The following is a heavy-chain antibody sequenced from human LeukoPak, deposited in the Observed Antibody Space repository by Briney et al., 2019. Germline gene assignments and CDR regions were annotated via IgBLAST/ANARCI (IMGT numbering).Heavy chain of an antibody. J-gene: IGHJ4*02. CDR2: TNDDGTIT. CDR1: GFTFSTSW. CDR3: ARALGSPLDY. V-gene: IGHV3-74*01. Sequence: PGGSQRLSCAASGFTFSTSWMHWVRQAPGKGLVWVSRTNDDGTITTYADSVKGRFTISRDNAKNTLYLQMNSLRAEDTAVYYCARALGSPLDYWGQGTLVIVSS. D-gene: IGHD1-26*01.